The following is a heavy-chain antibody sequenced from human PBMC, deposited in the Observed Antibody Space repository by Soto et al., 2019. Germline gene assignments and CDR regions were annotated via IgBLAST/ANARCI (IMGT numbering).Heavy chain of an antibody. CDR1: GFTFSSYA. CDR2: ISESGGST. CDR3: AKGGGILGP. Sequence: VGSLRLSCAASGFTFSSYAMSWVRQAPGKGLEWVSTISESGGSTYYADSVKGRFTISRDNSKSTLYLQTNSLRAEDTAVYYCAKGGGILGPWGQGTLVTVSS. V-gene: IGHV3-23*01. J-gene: IGHJ5*02. D-gene: IGHD3-16*01.